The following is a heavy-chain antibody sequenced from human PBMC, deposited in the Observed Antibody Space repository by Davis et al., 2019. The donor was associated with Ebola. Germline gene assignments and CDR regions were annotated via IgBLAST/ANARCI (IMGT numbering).Heavy chain of an antibody. CDR2: IRSKANSYAT. V-gene: IGHV3-73*01. CDR3: AKGVDY. Sequence: GESLKISCAASGFTFSGSAMHWVCQASGKGLEWVGRIRSKANSYATAYAASVKGRFTISRDDSKNTAYLQMNSLKTEDTAVYYCAKGVDYWGQGTLVTVSS. CDR1: GFTFSGSA. J-gene: IGHJ4*02.